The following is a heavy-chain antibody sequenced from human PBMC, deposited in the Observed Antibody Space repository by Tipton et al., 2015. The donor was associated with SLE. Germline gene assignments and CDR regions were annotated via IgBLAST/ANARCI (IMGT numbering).Heavy chain of an antibody. CDR2: VSSRGSP. Sequence: LRLSCTVSGGSMSSDTYYWSWIRQPAGKGLEGIGHVSSRGSPTYHPSLKSRVTISVDTSKNQFSLRLTSVTAADTAVYYCATGRGADGYYTYGLDVWGQGATVTVSS. D-gene: IGHD1-26*01. V-gene: IGHV4-61*09. CDR3: ATGRGADGYYTYGLDV. CDR1: GGSMSSDTYY. J-gene: IGHJ6*02.